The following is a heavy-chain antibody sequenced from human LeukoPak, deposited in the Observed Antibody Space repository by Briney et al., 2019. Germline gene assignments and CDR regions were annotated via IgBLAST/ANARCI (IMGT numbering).Heavy chain of an antibody. CDR2: ISYSGST. J-gene: IGHJ4*02. V-gene: IGHV4-59*01. CDR1: GGSISSYY. CDR3: AKYVWGSYPTFEDY. D-gene: IGHD3-16*02. Sequence: SEALSLTCTVSGGSISSYYWSWIRQPPGKGLEWIGYISYSGSTNYNPSLKSRVTISVDTSKNQFSLKLSSVTAADTAVYYCAKYVWGSYPTFEDYWGQGTLVTVSS.